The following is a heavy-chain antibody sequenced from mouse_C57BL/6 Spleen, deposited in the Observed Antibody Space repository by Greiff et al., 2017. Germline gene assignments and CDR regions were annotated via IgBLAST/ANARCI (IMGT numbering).Heavy chain of an antibody. J-gene: IGHJ2*01. CDR2: ISDGGSYT. V-gene: IGHV5-4*03. CDR1: GFTFSSYA. Sequence: EVKVVESGGGLVKPGGSLKLSCAASGFTFSSYAMSWVRQTPEKRLEWVATISDGGSYTYYPDNVKGRFTISRDNAKNNLYLQMSHLKSEDTAMYYCARYGNYGYFDYWGQGTTLTVSS. CDR3: ARYGNYGYFDY. D-gene: IGHD2-1*01.